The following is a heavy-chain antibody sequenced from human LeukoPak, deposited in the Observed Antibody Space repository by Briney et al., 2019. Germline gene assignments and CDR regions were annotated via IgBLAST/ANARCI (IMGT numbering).Heavy chain of an antibody. V-gene: IGHV4-34*01. CDR3: ARDIIDSSGYYAGWFDP. J-gene: IGHJ5*02. D-gene: IGHD3-22*01. Sequence: SGTLSLTCAVYGGSFSGYYWSWIRQPPGKGLEWIGEINHSGSTNYNPSLKSRVTISVDTSKNQFSPKLSSVTAADTAVYYCARDIIDSSGYYAGWFDPWGQGTLVTVSS. CDR1: GGSFSGYY. CDR2: INHSGST.